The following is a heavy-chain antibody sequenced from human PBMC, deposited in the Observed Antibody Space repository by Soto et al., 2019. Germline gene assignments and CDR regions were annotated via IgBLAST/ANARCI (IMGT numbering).Heavy chain of an antibody. CDR1: GYTFTSYG. Sequence: QVQMVQSGAEVKKPGASVKVSCKASGYTFTSYGISWARQAPGQGREWMGWISAYNGNTNYAQKLQGRVTMTTDTSTITAYMELRSLRSDDTAVYYCARDSPRGIVVVITSYCYGMDVWGQGTTVTVSS. J-gene: IGHJ6*02. D-gene: IGHD3-22*01. CDR3: ARDSPRGIVVVITSYCYGMDV. V-gene: IGHV1-18*04. CDR2: ISAYNGNT.